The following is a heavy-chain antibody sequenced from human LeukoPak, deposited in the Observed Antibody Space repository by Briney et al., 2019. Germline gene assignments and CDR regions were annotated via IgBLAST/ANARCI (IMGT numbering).Heavy chain of an antibody. CDR3: ARRFDP. CDR2: IYHSGST. V-gene: IGHV4-38-2*02. J-gene: IGHJ5*02. CDR1: GYSISSGYY. Sequence: SETPSLTCTVSGYSISSGYYWGWIRQPPGKGLEWIGSIYHSGSTYYNPSLKSRVTISVDTSKNQFSLKLSSVTAADTAVYYCARRFDPWGQGTLVTVSS.